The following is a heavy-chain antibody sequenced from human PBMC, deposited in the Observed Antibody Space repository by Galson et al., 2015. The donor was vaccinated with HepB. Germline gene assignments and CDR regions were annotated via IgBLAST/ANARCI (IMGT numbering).Heavy chain of an antibody. Sequence: SVKVSCKASRYNFTGYYMHWVRQAPGQGLEWMGWINPNSGGTNSAQKFQGRVTMTRDTSISTAYMDLSSLRSDDTAVYYCARDVRDGYNLDAFDIWGQGTMVTVSS. D-gene: IGHD5-24*01. V-gene: IGHV1-2*02. CDR2: INPNSGGT. CDR1: RYNFTGYY. CDR3: ARDVRDGYNLDAFDI. J-gene: IGHJ3*02.